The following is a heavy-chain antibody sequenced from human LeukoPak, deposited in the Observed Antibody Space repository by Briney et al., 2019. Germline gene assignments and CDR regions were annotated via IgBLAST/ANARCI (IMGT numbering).Heavy chain of an antibody. D-gene: IGHD1-26*01. CDR3: AREKKSSFDY. Sequence: GGSLRLSCAASGFTFSSYWMTWVRQAPGKGLEWVANINKDGSEKYYVDSVKGRFTISRDNAKNSLYLQMNSLRAEDTAVYYCAREKKSSFDYWGQGTLVTVSS. CDR2: INKDGSEK. J-gene: IGHJ4*02. V-gene: IGHV3-7*01. CDR1: GFTFSSYW.